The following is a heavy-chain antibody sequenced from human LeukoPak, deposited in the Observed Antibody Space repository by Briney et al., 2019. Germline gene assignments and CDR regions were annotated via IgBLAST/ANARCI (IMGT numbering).Heavy chain of an antibody. CDR1: GFTFSSYA. V-gene: IGHV3-23*01. J-gene: IGHJ4*02. D-gene: IGHD5-18*01. CDR2: ISGSGGST. Sequence: GGSLRLSCAASGFTFSSYAMSWVRQAPGKGLEWVSAISGSGGSTYYADSVKGRFTISRDNSKNSLYLQMNSLRTEDTALYYCAKGDTAMVTADYWGQGTLVTVSS. CDR3: AKGDTAMVTADY.